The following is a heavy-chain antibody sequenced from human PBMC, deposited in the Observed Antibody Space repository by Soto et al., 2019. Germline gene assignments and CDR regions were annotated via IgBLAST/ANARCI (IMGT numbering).Heavy chain of an antibody. CDR1: GFTFSSYW. J-gene: IGHJ4*02. D-gene: IGHD6-6*01. CDR2: IKQDGSEK. V-gene: IGHV3-7*03. CDR3: ASSIAALPFDY. Sequence: SGGSLRLSCAASGFTFSSYWMSWVRQAPGKGLEWVANIKQDGSEKYYVDSVKGRFTISRDNAKNSLYLQMNSLRAEDTAVYYCASSIAALPFDYWGQGTLVTVSS.